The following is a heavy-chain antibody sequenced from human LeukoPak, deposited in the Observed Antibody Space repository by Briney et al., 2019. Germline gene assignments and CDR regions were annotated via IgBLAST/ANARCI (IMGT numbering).Heavy chain of an antibody. J-gene: IGHJ4*02. CDR1: GFTFSNYA. V-gene: IGHV3-23*01. CDR3: ARERYFDY. Sequence: GGSLRLSCAASGFTFSNYAMTWVRQAPGKGLEWVSAISGSGSSTYYAESVKGRFTISRDNSKNTLYLQMNSLRAEDTAVYYCARERYFDYWGQGTLVTVSS. CDR2: ISGSGSST.